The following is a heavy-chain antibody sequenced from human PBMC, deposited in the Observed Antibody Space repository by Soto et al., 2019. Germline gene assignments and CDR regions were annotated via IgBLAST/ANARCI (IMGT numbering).Heavy chain of an antibody. CDR2: LYYSWST. V-gene: IGHV4-30-4*01. CDR3: SRAQGYCSSTSCYTLRGYYYYGMDV. Sequence: PSETLSLTCTVSGGSISSGDYYWSWIRHPPGKGLEWIGYLYYSWSTYYNPSLKSRVTISVGTSKNQFSLKLSSVTAADTAVYYCSRAQGYCSSTSCYTLRGYYYYGMDVWGQGTTVTVSS. D-gene: IGHD2-2*02. J-gene: IGHJ6*02. CDR1: GGSISSGDYY.